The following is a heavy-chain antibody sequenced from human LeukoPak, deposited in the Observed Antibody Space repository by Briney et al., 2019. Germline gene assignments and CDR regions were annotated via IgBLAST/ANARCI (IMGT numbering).Heavy chain of an antibody. Sequence: PSETLSLTCAVSGGSISSSGYSWSWIRQPPGKGLEWIGYIHHTGSTYYNPSLKSRVTISVDRSKNQFSLRLSSVTAADTAMYFCARTPTYCGGDCYYFDPWGQGTLVTVSS. CDR3: ARTPTYCGGDCYYFDP. CDR1: GGSISSSGYS. CDR2: IHHTGST. V-gene: IGHV4-30-2*01. J-gene: IGHJ5*02. D-gene: IGHD2-21*02.